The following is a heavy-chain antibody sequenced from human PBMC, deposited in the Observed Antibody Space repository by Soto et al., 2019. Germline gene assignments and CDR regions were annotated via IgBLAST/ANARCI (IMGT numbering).Heavy chain of an antibody. CDR2: IYYSGST. V-gene: IGHV4-39*01. CDR3: ARHLGEGYFDY. J-gene: IGHJ4*02. Sequence: SETLSLTCTVSGDSISSSTYFWGWVRQPPGKGLEWIGCIYYSGSTYYNPSLKSRVTISVDTSKNHFSLKLSSVTAADTAVYYCARHLGEGYFDYWGQGTLVTVSS. CDR1: GDSISSSTYF.